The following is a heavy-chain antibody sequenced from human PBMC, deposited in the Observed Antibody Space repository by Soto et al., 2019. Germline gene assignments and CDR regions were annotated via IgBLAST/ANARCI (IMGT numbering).Heavy chain of an antibody. CDR2: ISSSSSYI. CDR1: GFTFSSYS. CDR3: ERDGGTYSYGPMNDY. D-gene: IGHD5-18*01. Sequence: GGSLRLSCAASGFTFSSYSMNWVRQAPGKGLEWVSSISSSSSYIYYADSVKGRFTISRDNAKNSLYLQMNSLRAEDTAVYYCERDGGTYSYGPMNDYWGQGPLVTVYS. V-gene: IGHV3-21*01. J-gene: IGHJ4*02.